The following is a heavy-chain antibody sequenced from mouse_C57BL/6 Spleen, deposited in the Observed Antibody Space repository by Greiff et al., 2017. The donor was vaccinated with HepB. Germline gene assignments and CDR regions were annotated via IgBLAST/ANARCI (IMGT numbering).Heavy chain of an antibody. D-gene: IGHD1-1*02. CDR1: GYSITSGYY. J-gene: IGHJ4*01. Sequence: EVKVEESGPGLVKPSQSLSLTCSVTGYSITSGYYWNWIRQFPGNKLEWMGYISYDGSNNYNPSLKNRISITRDTSKNQFFLKLNSVTTEDTATYYCARIHGPYYAMDYWGQGTSVTVSS. V-gene: IGHV3-6*01. CDR3: ARIHGPYYAMDY. CDR2: ISYDGSN.